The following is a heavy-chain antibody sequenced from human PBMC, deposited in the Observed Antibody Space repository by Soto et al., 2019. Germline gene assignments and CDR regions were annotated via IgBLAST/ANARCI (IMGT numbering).Heavy chain of an antibody. CDR1: GFTFSNAW. D-gene: IGHD6-6*01. J-gene: IGHJ6*02. CDR3: TTAGFPSISYYYGMDV. CDR2: IKSKTDGGTT. V-gene: IGHV3-15*01. Sequence: GGSLRLSCAASGFTFSNAWMSWVRQAPGKGLEWVGRIKSKTDGGTTDYAAPVKGRFTISRDDSKNTLYLQMNSLKTDDTAVYYCTTAGFPSISYYYGMDVWGQGTTVTVSS.